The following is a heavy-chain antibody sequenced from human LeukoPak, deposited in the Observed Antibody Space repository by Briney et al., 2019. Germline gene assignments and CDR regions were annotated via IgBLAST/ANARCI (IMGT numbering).Heavy chain of an antibody. CDR3: ASLSYYDLSGYFY. CDR2: INANSGGA. Sequence: ASVKVSCKASGYTFTGYYIHWVRQAPGQGLEWMGWINANSGGANYVQKFQGRVTMTRDTSISTAYMELSRLTSDDTAVYYCASLSYYDLSGYFYWGQGTLVTVSS. J-gene: IGHJ4*02. CDR1: GYTFTGYY. V-gene: IGHV1-2*02. D-gene: IGHD3-22*01.